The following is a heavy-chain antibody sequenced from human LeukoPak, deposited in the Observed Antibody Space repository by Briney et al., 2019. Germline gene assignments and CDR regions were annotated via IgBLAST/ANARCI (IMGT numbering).Heavy chain of an antibody. CDR3: ARDAARFLETTSRSRVGNWFDP. CDR1: GYTFTGYY. D-gene: IGHD3-3*01. J-gene: IGHJ5*02. Sequence: ASVKVSCKASGYTFTGYYMHWVRQAPGQGLEWMGWINPNSGGTNYAQKFQGRVTMTRDTSISTAYMELSRLRSDDTAVYYCARDAARFLETTSRSRVGNWFDPWGQGTLVTVSS. CDR2: INPNSGGT. V-gene: IGHV1-2*02.